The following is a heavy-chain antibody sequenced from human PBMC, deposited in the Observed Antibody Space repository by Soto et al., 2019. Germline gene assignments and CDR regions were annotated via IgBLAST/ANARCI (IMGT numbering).Heavy chain of an antibody. CDR1: GGSISSGGYY. Sequence: SETLSLTCTVSGGSISSGGYYWSWIRQHPGKGLEWIGYIYYSGSTYYNPSLKSRVTISVDTSKNQFSLKLSSVTAADTAVYYCARHPSLDSSSSWSFDYWGQGTLVTVSS. J-gene: IGHJ4*02. CDR2: IYYSGST. V-gene: IGHV4-31*03. CDR3: ARHPSLDSSSSWSFDY. D-gene: IGHD6-13*01.